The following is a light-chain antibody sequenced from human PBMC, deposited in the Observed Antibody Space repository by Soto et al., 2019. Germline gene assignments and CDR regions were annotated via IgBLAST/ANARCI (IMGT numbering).Light chain of an antibody. V-gene: IGKV3-20*01. Sequence: EIVLTQSPGTLSLSPGERATLSCRASQSVSSSYLAWYQQKPGQAPRLLIYGASSRATGIPDRFSGSGSGTDFTLTISRLEPEDFAVYYCQQYGSLVDYTFGQGTKLEIK. CDR3: QQYGSLVDYT. CDR2: GAS. J-gene: IGKJ2*01. CDR1: QSVSSSY.